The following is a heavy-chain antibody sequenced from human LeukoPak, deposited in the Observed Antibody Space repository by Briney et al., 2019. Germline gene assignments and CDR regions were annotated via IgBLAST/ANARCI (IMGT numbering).Heavy chain of an antibody. V-gene: IGHV1-2*02. CDR2: INPNSGGT. CDR1: GYTFTGYY. CDR3: ARDIEGVEDSSAPTHY. Sequence: GASVKVSCKASGYTFTGYYMHWARQAPGQGLEWMGWINPNSGGTNYAQKLQGRVTMTRDTSISTAYMELSRLRSDDTAVYYCARDIEGVEDSSAPTHYWGQGTLVTVSS. J-gene: IGHJ4*02. D-gene: IGHD3-22*01.